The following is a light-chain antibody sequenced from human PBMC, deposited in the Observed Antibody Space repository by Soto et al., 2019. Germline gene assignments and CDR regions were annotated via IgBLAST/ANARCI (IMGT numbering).Light chain of an antibody. CDR1: QSVSSN. CDR2: GAS. V-gene: IGKV3-15*01. J-gene: IGKJ3*01. Sequence: IGMTQSPSTLSVSTGERATLSCRASQSVSSNLAWYQQKPGQAPRLLIYGASTRATGIPARFSGSGSGTEFTLTISSLQSEDFAVYYCQQYNNWPPVTFGPGTKVDIK. CDR3: QQYNNWPPVT.